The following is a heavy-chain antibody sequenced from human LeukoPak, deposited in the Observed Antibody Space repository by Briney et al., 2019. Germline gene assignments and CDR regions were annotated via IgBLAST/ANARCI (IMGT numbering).Heavy chain of an antibody. CDR2: IIPIFGTA. V-gene: IGHV1-69*13. Sequence: ASVKVSCKASGGTFSSYAISWVRQAPGQGLEWMGGIIPIFGTANYAQKFQGRVTITADESTSTAYMELSSLRSEDTAVYYCARASDPIAVAGTFDYWGQGTLVTVSS. CDR1: GGTFSSYA. D-gene: IGHD6-19*01. CDR3: ARASDPIAVAGTFDY. J-gene: IGHJ4*02.